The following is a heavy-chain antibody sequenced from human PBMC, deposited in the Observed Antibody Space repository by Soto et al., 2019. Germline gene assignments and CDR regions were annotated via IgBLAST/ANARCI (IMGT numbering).Heavy chain of an antibody. Sequence: QVQLQESGPGLVKPSQTLSLTCTVSGGSISSGDYYWSWIRQHPGKGLEWIGYIYYSGSTYYNPSLKSRVTIAVDTSKQQFSLKLNSVTAADTAVYYCARWWSGSRQGFDPWGQGTLVTVSS. CDR2: IYYSGST. CDR1: GGSISSGDYY. J-gene: IGHJ5*02. V-gene: IGHV4-31*03. CDR3: ARWWSGSRQGFDP. D-gene: IGHD3-3*01.